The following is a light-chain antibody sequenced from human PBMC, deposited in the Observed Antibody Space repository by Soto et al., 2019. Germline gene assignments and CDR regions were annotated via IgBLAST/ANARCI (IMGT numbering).Light chain of an antibody. CDR1: SSNIGAGYD. CDR3: KSYDSSLSGYV. V-gene: IGLV1-40*01. CDR2: GNS. J-gene: IGLJ1*01. Sequence: QSVLTQPPSVSGAPGQRVTISCTGSSSNIGAGYDVHWYQQLPGTAPKLLIYGNSNRPSGVPDRFSGSKSGTSASLAITGLQAEDEANYYCKSYDSSLSGYVFVTGTKVTVL.